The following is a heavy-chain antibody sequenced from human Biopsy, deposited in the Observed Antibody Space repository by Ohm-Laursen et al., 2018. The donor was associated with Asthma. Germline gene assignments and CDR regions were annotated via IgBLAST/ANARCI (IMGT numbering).Heavy chain of an antibody. CDR2: IYSGGTS. CDR3: ARGGSSNWSHYDFDY. V-gene: IGHV3-53*01. Sequence: GSLRLSCAASGFAVSRDYMFWVRQAPGKGLEWVSVIYSGGTSHTADSVRGRFTISRDYSKNTLYLQMHSLRAEDTAVYYCARGGSSNWSHYDFDYWGQGTLVTVSS. J-gene: IGHJ4*02. D-gene: IGHD2-2*01. CDR1: GFAVSRDY.